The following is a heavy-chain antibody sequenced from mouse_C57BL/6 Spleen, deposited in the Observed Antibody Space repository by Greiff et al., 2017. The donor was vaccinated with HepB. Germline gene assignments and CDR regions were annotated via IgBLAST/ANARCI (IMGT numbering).Heavy chain of an antibody. D-gene: IGHD1-1*01. Sequence: QVQLQQPGAELVMPGASVKLSCKASGYTFTSYWMHWVKQRPGQGLEWIGEIDPSDSYTNYNQKFKGKSTLTVDKSSSTAYMQLSSLTSEDSAVYYCARRNTAVGSSMDYWGQGTSVTVSS. J-gene: IGHJ4*01. CDR1: GYTFTSYW. CDR2: IDPSDSYT. CDR3: ARRNTAVGSSMDY. V-gene: IGHV1-69*01.